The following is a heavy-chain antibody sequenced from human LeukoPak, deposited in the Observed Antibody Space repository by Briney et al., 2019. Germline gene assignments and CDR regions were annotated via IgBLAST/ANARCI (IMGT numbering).Heavy chain of an antibody. CDR1: GGSISSYY. Sequence: SETLSLTCTVSGGSISSYYWSWIRQPPGKGPEWIGYIYYSGSTNYNPSLKSRVTISVDTSKNQFSLKLSSVTAADTAVYYCARGLDYYDSSGYYYGKYFDYWGQGTLVTVSS. V-gene: IGHV4-59*01. D-gene: IGHD3-22*01. J-gene: IGHJ4*02. CDR3: ARGLDYYDSSGYYYGKYFDY. CDR2: IYYSGST.